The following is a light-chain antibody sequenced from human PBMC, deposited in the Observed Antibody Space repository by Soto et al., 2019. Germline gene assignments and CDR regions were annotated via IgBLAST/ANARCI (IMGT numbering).Light chain of an antibody. CDR2: WAS. CDR1: QSVLYSCNNKNY. Sequence: DIVMTQSPDSLAVSLGERATINCKSSQSVLYSCNNKNYLAWYQQKPGQPPKLLIYWASTRESGVPDRFSGSGSGTDFTLTISSLQAEDVAVYYCQQYYSTPLRTFGQGTKVEIK. CDR3: QQYYSTPLRT. V-gene: IGKV4-1*01. J-gene: IGKJ1*01.